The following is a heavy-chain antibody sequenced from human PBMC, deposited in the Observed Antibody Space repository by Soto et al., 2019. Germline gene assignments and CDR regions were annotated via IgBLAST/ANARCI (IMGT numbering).Heavy chain of an antibody. CDR3: AGSGTSGSGTYQNAFDI. Sequence: PSETLSLTCAVYGGAFSGHYWTWIRRPPGRGLEWSGESNHSGSTKYNPSLKSRVTISVDTSKYQFCLKLSSVPAADTAVYYCAGSGTSGSGTYQNAFDIWAKGTMVTVSS. CDR2: SNHSGST. CDR1: GGAFSGHY. V-gene: IGHV4-34*01. J-gene: IGHJ3*02. D-gene: IGHD3-10*01.